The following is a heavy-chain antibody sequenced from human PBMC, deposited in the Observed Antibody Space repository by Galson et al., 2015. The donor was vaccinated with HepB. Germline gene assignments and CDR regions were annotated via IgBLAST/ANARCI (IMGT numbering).Heavy chain of an antibody. CDR3: ARIRYYDAPYDY. Sequence: PALVKPTQTLTLTCAFSGFSLSTSGMCVSWIRQPPGKALEWLALIDWDDDKYYSTSLKTRLTISKDTSKNQVVLTMTNVDPVDTATYYCARIRYYDAPYDYWGQGTLVTVSS. J-gene: IGHJ4*02. D-gene: IGHD3-22*01. CDR1: GFSLSTSGMC. V-gene: IGHV2-70*01. CDR2: IDWDDDK.